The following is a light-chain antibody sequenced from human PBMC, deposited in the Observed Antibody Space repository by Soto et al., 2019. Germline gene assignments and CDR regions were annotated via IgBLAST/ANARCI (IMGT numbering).Light chain of an antibody. CDR1: QSVSSN. J-gene: IGKJ2*01. CDR2: GAA. Sequence: ELGMTQSPSTLSVSPGDRATLSCRASQSVSSNLAWYQQKPCHAPSLLIYGAATRATGIPARFSGSGSGTEFTLTISSLQAEDFVVYYCQQYNNWPAYTFGQGTNLEIK. V-gene: IGKV3-15*01. CDR3: QQYNNWPAYT.